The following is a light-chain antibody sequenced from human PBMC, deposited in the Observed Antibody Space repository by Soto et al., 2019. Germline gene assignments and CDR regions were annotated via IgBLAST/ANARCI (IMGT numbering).Light chain of an antibody. CDR1: QSVSSSY. V-gene: IGKV3-20*01. CDR2: GAS. Sequence: EILLTQSPGTMPSPPGERATLSCSASQSVSSSYLAWYQQRPGQAPRLLIYGASSRATGIPDRFSGSGSGTDFTLTISRLEPEDFAVYYCQQYGSSPLTFGGGTKVDIK. J-gene: IGKJ4*01. CDR3: QQYGSSPLT.